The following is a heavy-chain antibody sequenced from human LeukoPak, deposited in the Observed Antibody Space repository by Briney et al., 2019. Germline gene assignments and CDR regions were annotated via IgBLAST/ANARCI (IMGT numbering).Heavy chain of an antibody. CDR3: ARERAYYDILPRWFDP. Sequence: SQTLSLTCTVSGGSISSGSYYWSWIRQPAEKGLEWIGRIYTSGSTNYNPSLKSRVTISLDASKNQFSLKLSSVTAADTAVYYCARERAYYDILPRWFDPWGQGTLVTVSS. V-gene: IGHV4-61*02. J-gene: IGHJ5*02. CDR1: GGSISSGSYY. CDR2: IYTSGST. D-gene: IGHD3-9*01.